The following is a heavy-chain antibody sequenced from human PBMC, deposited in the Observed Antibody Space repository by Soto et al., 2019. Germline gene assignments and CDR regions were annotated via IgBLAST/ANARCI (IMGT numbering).Heavy chain of an antibody. D-gene: IGHD5-18*01. J-gene: IGHJ6*02. CDR3: ARMSKSQMATAYYYYYGMDV. CDR2: IFSNDEK. Sequence: SGPTLVNPTETLTLTCTVSGFSLSNARMGVSWIRQPPGKALEWLAHIFSNDEKSYSTSLKSRLTISKDTSKSQVVLTMTNMDPVDTATYYCARMSKSQMATAYYYYYGMDVWGQGTTVTVSS. V-gene: IGHV2-26*01. CDR1: GFSLSNARMG.